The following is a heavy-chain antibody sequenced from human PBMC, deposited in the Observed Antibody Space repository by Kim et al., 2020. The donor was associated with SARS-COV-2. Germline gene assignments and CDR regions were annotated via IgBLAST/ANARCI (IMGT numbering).Heavy chain of an antibody. CDR2: IYSSGSV. D-gene: IGHD2-15*01. J-gene: IGHJ4*02. Sequence: SETLSLTCSVSGGSISNSYWSWVRQPPGKGLQWIGHIYSSGSVSYSPSLKSRVTMSVDTAKNQFSLKLTSVTAADTAVYFCARDKPDFCSGASCYIYFDFWGQGTLVTVSS. CDR3: ARDKPDFCSGASCYIYFDF. V-gene: IGHV4-59*12. CDR1: GGSISNSY.